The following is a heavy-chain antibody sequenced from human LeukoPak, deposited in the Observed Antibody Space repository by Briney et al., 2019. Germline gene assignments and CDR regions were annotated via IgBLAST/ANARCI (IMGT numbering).Heavy chain of an antibody. Sequence: SETLSLTCTVSGGSISSYYWSWIRQPPGKGLEWIGYIYYSGSTNYNPSLKSRVTISVDTSKNQFSLKLSSVTAADTAVYYCARGSSSWYDNWFDPWGQGTLVTVSS. D-gene: IGHD6-13*01. CDR1: GGSISSYY. CDR2: IYYSGST. J-gene: IGHJ5*02. V-gene: IGHV4-59*01. CDR3: ARGSSSWYDNWFDP.